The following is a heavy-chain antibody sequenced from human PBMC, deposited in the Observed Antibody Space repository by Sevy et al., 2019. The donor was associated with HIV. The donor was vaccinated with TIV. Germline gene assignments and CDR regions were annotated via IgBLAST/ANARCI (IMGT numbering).Heavy chain of an antibody. CDR2: ISYDGINK. CDR3: AFERLYSNVAEYFQN. Sequence: GGSLRLSCAASGFTFNSFSLHWVRQAPGKGLEWVATISYDGINKYYADSVKGRFTISRDNSQKSLYLHMNSLRPENTAVYYCAFERLYSNVAEYFQNWGQGTLVTVSS. D-gene: IGHD5-12*01. V-gene: IGHV3-30-3*01. CDR1: GFTFNSFS. J-gene: IGHJ1*01.